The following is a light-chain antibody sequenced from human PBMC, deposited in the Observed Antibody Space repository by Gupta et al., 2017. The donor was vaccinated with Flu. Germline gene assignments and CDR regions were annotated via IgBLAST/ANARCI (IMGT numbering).Light chain of an antibody. Sequence: EIVLTQSPGTLSLSPGERATLSCRASQSITSSQLAWYQQKPGQAPRLLIYGESNRATGIPDRFSGSGSGTDFTLTISNLEPEDFAVYFCQQFGRTPPWTFGQGTKVEI. CDR1: QSITSSQ. CDR2: GES. J-gene: IGKJ1*01. CDR3: QQFGRTPPWT. V-gene: IGKV3-20*01.